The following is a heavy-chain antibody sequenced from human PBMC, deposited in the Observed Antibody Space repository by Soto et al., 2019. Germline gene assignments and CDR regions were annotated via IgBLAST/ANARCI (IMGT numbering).Heavy chain of an antibody. Sequence: SETLSLTCTVSGGSISSCYWSWIRQPPGKGLEWIGYIYYSGSTNYNPSLKSRVTISVDTSKNQFSLKLSSVTAADTAVYYCARGTTYYDFWSGSTSNWFDPWGQGTLVTVSS. J-gene: IGHJ5*02. CDR1: GGSISSCY. CDR2: IYYSGST. CDR3: ARGTTYYDFWSGSTSNWFDP. V-gene: IGHV4-59*01. D-gene: IGHD3-3*01.